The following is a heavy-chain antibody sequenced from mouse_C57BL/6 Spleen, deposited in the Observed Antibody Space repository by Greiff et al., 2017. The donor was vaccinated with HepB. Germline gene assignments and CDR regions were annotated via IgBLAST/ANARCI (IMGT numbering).Heavy chain of an antibody. Sequence: QVQLQQPGAELVRPGSSVKLSCKASGYTFTSYWMHWVKQRPIQGLEWIGNIDPSDSETHYNQKFKDKATLTVDKSSSTAYMQLSSLTSEDSAVYYCAREGVYYDYDRGYFDYWGQGTTLTVSS. V-gene: IGHV1-52*01. CDR1: GYTFTSYW. CDR3: AREGVYYDYDRGYFDY. J-gene: IGHJ2*01. CDR2: IDPSDSET. D-gene: IGHD2-4*01.